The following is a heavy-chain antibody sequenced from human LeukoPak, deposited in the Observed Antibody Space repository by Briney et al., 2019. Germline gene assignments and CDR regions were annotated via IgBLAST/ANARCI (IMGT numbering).Heavy chain of an antibody. Sequence: GGSLRLSCVASGFTFSSYGMHWVRPAPGKGLEWVAVISNDGSNKYYADSVKGRFTISRDNSKNTLYLQMNSLRAEDTAVYYCAKGRGAFDIWGQGTVVTVSS. CDR2: ISNDGSNK. D-gene: IGHD3-10*01. CDR1: GFTFSSYG. J-gene: IGHJ3*02. CDR3: AKGRGAFDI. V-gene: IGHV3-30*18.